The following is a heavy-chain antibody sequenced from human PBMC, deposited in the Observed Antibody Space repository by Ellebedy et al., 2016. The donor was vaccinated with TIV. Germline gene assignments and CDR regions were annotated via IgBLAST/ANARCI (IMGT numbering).Heavy chain of an antibody. CDR3: ARNRMGSAAAGDY. CDR2: IKQDGSEK. Sequence: GESLKISCAASGFTFSSYWMTWVRQAPGKGLEWVANIKQDGSEKYYVDSVKGRFIISRDNAKNSLYLQMNSLRVEDTAVYYCARNRMGSAAAGDYWGQGTLVTVSS. D-gene: IGHD6-13*01. J-gene: IGHJ4*02. CDR1: GFTFSSYW. V-gene: IGHV3-7*01.